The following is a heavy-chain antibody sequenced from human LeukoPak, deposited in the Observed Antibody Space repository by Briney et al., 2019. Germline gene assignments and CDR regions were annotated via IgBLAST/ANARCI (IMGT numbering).Heavy chain of an antibody. V-gene: IGHV4-38-2*02. Sequence: TSETLSLTCTVSDYSVNSAYYWGWIRQPPGKGLEWVGSIYHSGSTYYNPSLKSRVTISVDTSKNHFSLNLTSVTAADTAVYYCAREMGIWSAAGMVFYFDYWGQGTLVTVSS. J-gene: IGHJ4*02. CDR2: IYHSGST. D-gene: IGHD6-13*01. CDR1: DYSVNSAYY. CDR3: AREMGIWSAAGMVFYFDY.